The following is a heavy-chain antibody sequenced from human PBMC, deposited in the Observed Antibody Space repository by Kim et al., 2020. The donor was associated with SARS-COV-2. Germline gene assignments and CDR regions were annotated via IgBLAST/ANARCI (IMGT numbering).Heavy chain of an antibody. CDR2: ISGSGGST. J-gene: IGHJ6*02. V-gene: IGHV3-23*01. Sequence: GGSLRLSCAASGFTFSSYAMSWVRQAPGKGLEWVSAISGSGGSTYYADSVKGRFTISRDNSKNTLYLQMNSLRAEDTAVYYCAKVGSYDILGYYGMDVWGQGTTVTVSS. CDR1: GFTFSSYA. CDR3: AKVGSYDILGYYGMDV. D-gene: IGHD3-9*01.